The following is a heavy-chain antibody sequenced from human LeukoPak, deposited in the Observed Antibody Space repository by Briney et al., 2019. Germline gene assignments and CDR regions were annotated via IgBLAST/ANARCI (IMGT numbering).Heavy chain of an antibody. D-gene: IGHD4-17*01. V-gene: IGHV4-30-4*01. Sequence: SETLSLTCTVSGGSINNGDYIWTWIRQPPGKGLEWIGRFHHGGSPSYNPSLQSRVAISADTSKNQFSLNLRSVTDADTAVYYCARGLPTDKIDYWGQGTLVTVSS. CDR2: FHHGGSP. J-gene: IGHJ4*02. CDR3: ARGLPTDKIDY. CDR1: GGSINNGDYI.